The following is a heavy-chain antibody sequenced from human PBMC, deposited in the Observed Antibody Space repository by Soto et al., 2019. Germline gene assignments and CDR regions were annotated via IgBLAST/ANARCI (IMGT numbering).Heavy chain of an antibody. V-gene: IGHV3-21*01. CDR1: GFTFSSYS. Sequence: EVQLVESGGGLVKPGGSLRLSCAASGFTFSSYSMNWVRQAPGKGLEWVSSISSSSSYIYYADSVKGGFTISRDNAKNALYLQMNSLRAEDTAVYYCARSPSMTTVSLDYWGQGTLVTVSS. CDR2: ISSSSSYI. J-gene: IGHJ4*02. CDR3: ARSPSMTTVSLDY. D-gene: IGHD4-17*01.